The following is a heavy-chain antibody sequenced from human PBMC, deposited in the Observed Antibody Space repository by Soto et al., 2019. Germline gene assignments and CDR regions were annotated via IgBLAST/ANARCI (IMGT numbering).Heavy chain of an antibody. Sequence: GGSLRLSCVASGFTFNTYWMTWVRRPPGKGLEWLANIKPDGSMQNYVESVKGRFTISRDNAKNSLFLQMNSLRAEDTAIYYCARNPFGDLDYWGQGT. J-gene: IGHJ4*02. CDR3: ARNPFGDLDY. CDR1: GFTFNTYW. D-gene: IGHD2-21*02. CDR2: IKPDGSMQ. V-gene: IGHV3-7*05.